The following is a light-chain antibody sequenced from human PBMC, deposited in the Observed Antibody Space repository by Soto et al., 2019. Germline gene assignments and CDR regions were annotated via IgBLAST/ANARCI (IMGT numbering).Light chain of an antibody. CDR3: QNWSTGIVI. CDR2: LNRDGSH. CDR1: SGHSIYA. V-gene: IGLV4-69*01. J-gene: IGLJ2*01. Sequence: QPVLTQSPSASASLGASVKLTCTLSSGHSIYAIAWHQQQPATGPRYLMKLNRDGSHSKGDGIPNRFSGSSSGAERYLTISSLQSEDEDDYYCQNWSTGIVIFGGGTKLTVL.